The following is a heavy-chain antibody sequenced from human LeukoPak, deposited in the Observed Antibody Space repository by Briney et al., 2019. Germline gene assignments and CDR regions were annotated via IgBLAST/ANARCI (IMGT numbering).Heavy chain of an antibody. Sequence: PGGSLRLSCAASGFTFDDYDMHWVRHAPGKGLEWASGISWNSGSIGYADSVKGRFTISRDNAKNSLYLQMNSLRAEDTALYYCAKDTDYSSSWYRYFQHWGQGTLVTVSS. J-gene: IGHJ1*01. V-gene: IGHV3-9*01. D-gene: IGHD6-13*01. CDR1: GFTFDDYD. CDR3: AKDTDYSSSWYRYFQH. CDR2: ISWNSGSI.